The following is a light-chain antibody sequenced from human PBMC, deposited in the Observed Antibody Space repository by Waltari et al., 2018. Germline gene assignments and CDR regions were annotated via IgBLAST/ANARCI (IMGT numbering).Light chain of an antibody. V-gene: IGKV3-15*01. CDR2: GAS. CDR3: QQYNNWPPYT. J-gene: IGKJ2*01. CDR1: QSFSST. Sequence: EIVMTQSPATLSVSPGERATLSCRASQSFSSTLAWYQQKPGQAPRLLIYGASTRATGIPARFSGSGSGTEFTLTISSLQSEDFAVYYCQQYNNWPPYTFGQGTKLEIK.